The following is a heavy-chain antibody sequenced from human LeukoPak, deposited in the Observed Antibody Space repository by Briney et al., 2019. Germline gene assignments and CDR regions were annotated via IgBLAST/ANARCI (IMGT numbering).Heavy chain of an antibody. CDR3: AKDDYCSGGSCLGVY. CDR2: ISASGGST. J-gene: IGHJ4*02. D-gene: IGHD2-15*01. Sequence: GGSLRLSCAASGFTFSTYAMSWVRQAPGKGLERVSGISASGGSTYYADSVKGRLTISRDNSKNTLYLQMNSLRGEDTAVYYCAKDDYCSGGSCLGVYWGQGTLVTVSS. V-gene: IGHV3-23*01. CDR1: GFTFSTYA.